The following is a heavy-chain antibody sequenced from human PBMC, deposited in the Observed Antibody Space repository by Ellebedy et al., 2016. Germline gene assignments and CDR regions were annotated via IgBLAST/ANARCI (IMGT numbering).Heavy chain of an antibody. V-gene: IGHV1-18*01. CDR3: ASLPSLSVTSLDAFDI. J-gene: IGHJ3*02. D-gene: IGHD4-17*01. CDR1: GYTFSTYG. Sequence: ASVKVSCKASGYTFSTYGFSWVRQAPGQGLEWMGSISAYNGNTNYAQKLQGRVTMSTDTSTNTAYMELSSLRSEDTAVYYCASLPSLSVTSLDAFDIWGQGTMVTVSS. CDR2: ISAYNGNT.